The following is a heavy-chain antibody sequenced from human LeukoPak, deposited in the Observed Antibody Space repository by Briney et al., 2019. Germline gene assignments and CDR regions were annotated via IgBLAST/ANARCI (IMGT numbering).Heavy chain of an antibody. CDR1: GYSFIRHW. V-gene: IGHV5-51*01. Sequence: QSLKFSCKGSGYSFIRHWISWVRQMPGKGLEWMGIIYPGDSETRNSPSFQGQVTISADKSISTAYLQWSSLKASDTAMYYCARRYYYDTSGYYLAPDAFDIWGQGTMVTVSS. CDR3: ARRYYYDTSGYYLAPDAFDI. D-gene: IGHD3-22*01. CDR2: IYPGDSET. J-gene: IGHJ3*02.